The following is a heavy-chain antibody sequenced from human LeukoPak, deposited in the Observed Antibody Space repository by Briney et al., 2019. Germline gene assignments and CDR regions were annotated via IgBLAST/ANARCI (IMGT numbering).Heavy chain of an antibody. CDR2: IWYDGSNK. CDR1: GFTFSSYG. Sequence: PGGSLRLACAASGFTFSSYGMHWVRQAPGKGLEWVAVIWYDGSNKYYADSVKGRFTISRDNSKNTLYLQMNSLRAEDTAVYYCARGREYCSSTSCRDAFDIWGLGTMVTASS. CDR3: ARGREYCSSTSCRDAFDI. J-gene: IGHJ3*02. V-gene: IGHV3-33*01. D-gene: IGHD2-2*01.